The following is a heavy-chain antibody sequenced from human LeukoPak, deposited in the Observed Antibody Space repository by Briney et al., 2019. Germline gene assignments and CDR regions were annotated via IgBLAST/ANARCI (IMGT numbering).Heavy chain of an antibody. CDR1: GYTFTSYD. D-gene: IGHD6-13*01. CDR3: ARDSGAAGTGPFDY. CDR2: MNPNSGNT. Sequence: ASVKVSCKASGYTFTSYDINWVRQATGQGLEWMGWMNPNSGNTNYAQKLQGRVTMTTDTSTSTAYMELRSLRSDDTAVYYCARDSGAAGTGPFDYWGQGTLVTVSS. V-gene: IGHV1-18*01. J-gene: IGHJ4*02.